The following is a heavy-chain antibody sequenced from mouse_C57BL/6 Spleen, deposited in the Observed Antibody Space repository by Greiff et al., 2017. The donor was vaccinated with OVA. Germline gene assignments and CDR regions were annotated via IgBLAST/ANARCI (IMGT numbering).Heavy chain of an antibody. Sequence: EVMLVESGPGMVKPSQSLSLTCTVTGYSITSGYDWHWIRHFPGNKLEWMGYISYSGSTNYTPSLSSLISITHDTSKNHFFLKLNSVTTEDTATDYCARGGGYYDAMDYWGQGTSVTVSS. J-gene: IGHJ4*01. CDR2: ISYSGST. CDR1: GYSITSGYD. D-gene: IGHD2-2*01. CDR3: ARGGGYYDAMDY. V-gene: IGHV3-1*01.